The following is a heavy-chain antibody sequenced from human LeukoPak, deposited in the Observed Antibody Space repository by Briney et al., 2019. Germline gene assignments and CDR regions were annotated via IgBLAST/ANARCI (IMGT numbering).Heavy chain of an antibody. J-gene: IGHJ4*02. CDR3: ARTLNSSSWYASLGY. Sequence: PGGSLRLSCAASAFTFSSYGMHWVRHAPGKVLGWEAVRWYDGSNKYYADSVKGRFTISRDNSKNTLYLQMNSLRAEDTAVYYCARTLNSSSWYASLGYWGQGTLVTVSS. CDR2: RWYDGSNK. V-gene: IGHV3-33*01. D-gene: IGHD6-13*01. CDR1: AFTFSSYG.